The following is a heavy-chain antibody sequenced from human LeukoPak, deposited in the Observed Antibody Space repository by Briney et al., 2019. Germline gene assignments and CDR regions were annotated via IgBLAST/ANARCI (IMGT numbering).Heavy chain of an antibody. Sequence: SETLSLTCTVSRGSISSYYWSWIRQPPGKGLEWIGYIDNSGNTNSNPSLKSRVTMSVDTTKNQFSLKLSSVIAADTAVYYCARGRITIFGVVIPHFDNWGQGTLVTVSS. CDR3: ARGRITIFGVVIPHFDN. CDR1: RGSISSYY. J-gene: IGHJ4*02. V-gene: IGHV4-59*01. D-gene: IGHD3-3*01. CDR2: IDNSGNT.